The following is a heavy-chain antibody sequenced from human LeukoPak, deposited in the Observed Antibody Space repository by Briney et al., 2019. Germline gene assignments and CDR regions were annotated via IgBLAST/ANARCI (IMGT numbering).Heavy chain of an antibody. CDR3: ARQNWLPYFDY. V-gene: IGHV4-39*07. Sequence: SETLSLTCSVSDDSMSSSSYYWGWIRQPPGKGLEWLGSIWYTGRTDYSPSLMSRVTMSIDASKRLFSLRLRSVTAADTAVYSCARQNWLPYFDYWGQGALVTVSS. CDR2: IWYTGRT. CDR1: DDSMSSSSYY. J-gene: IGHJ4*02. D-gene: IGHD5-18*01.